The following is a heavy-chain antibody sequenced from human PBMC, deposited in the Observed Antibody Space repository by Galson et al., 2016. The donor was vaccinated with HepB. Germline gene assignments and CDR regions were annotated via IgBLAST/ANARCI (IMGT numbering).Heavy chain of an antibody. Sequence: SETLSLTCTVSGGSISSYYWSWIRQPPGKGLEWIGYISYSGSTNYNPSLKSRVTISVDTSKDQFSLKLSSVTAADTAVYYCARVPILRYFDAIDYYAMDVWGQGTTVTVSS. CDR2: ISYSGST. V-gene: IGHV4-59*01. J-gene: IGHJ6*02. D-gene: IGHD3-9*01. CDR1: GGSISSYY. CDR3: ARVPILRYFDAIDYYAMDV.